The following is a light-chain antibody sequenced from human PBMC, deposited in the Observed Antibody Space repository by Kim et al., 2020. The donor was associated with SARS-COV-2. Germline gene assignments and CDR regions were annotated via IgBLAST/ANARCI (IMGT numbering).Light chain of an antibody. CDR1: SGHSSYA. J-gene: IGLJ3*02. CDR3: QTWGTGIRV. CDR2: VNSDGSH. Sequence: QLVLTQSPSASASLGASVKLTCTLNSGHSSYAIAWHQQQPEKGPRYLMKVNSDGSHSKGDGIPDRFSGSSSGAARYLTISSLQSEDEADYYCQTWGTGIRVFGGGTKVTVL. V-gene: IGLV4-69*01.